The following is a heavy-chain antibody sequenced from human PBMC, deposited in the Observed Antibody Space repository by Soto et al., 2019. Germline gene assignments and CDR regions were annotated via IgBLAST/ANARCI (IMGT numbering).Heavy chain of an antibody. CDR1: GGTFRTYA. J-gene: IGHJ6*02. V-gene: IGHV1-69*12. CDR3: AKGAVAGTPTSYYYYGMDV. CDR2: IIPIFGTV. D-gene: IGHD6-19*01. Sequence: QVQLLQSGAEVKKPGSSVRVSCEASGGTFRTYAISWVRQAPGQGLEWMGEIIPIFGTVNYAQKFQGRVTITADESTTTVHMDLRSLRSEDTAVYSCAKGAVAGTPTSYYYYGMDVWGQGTTVTVSS.